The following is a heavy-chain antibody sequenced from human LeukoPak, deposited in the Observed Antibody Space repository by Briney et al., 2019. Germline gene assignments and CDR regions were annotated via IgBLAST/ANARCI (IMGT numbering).Heavy chain of an antibody. CDR2: INPNSGGT. J-gene: IGHJ5*02. V-gene: IGHV1-2*02. Sequence: ASVKVSCKASGYTFTGYYMHWVRQAPGQGLEWMGWINPNSGGTNYAQKFQGRVTMTRETSISTAYMELSRLRSDDTAVYYCARDAGGHIVGIWFDPWGQGTLVTVSS. D-gene: IGHD2-15*01. CDR3: ARDAGGHIVGIWFDP. CDR1: GYTFTGYY.